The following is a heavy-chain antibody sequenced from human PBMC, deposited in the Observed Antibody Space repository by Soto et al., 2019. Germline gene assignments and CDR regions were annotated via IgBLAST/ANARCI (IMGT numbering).Heavy chain of an antibody. V-gene: IGHV4-39*01. D-gene: IGHD6-13*01. J-gene: IGHJ6*02. CDR2: IYYSGST. CDR1: GGSISSSSYY. Sequence: SETLSLTCTVSGGSISSSSYYWGWIRQPPGKGLEWIGSIYYSGSTYYNPSLKSRVTISVDTSKNQFSLKLSSVTAADTAVYYCASYSSSWYEKYYYYGMDVWGQGTTVTVSS. CDR3: ASYSSSWYEKYYYYGMDV.